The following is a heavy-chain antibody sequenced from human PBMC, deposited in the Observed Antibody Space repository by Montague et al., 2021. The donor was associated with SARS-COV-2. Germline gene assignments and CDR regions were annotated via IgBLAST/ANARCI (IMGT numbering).Heavy chain of an antibody. D-gene: IGHD2-2*01. Sequence: SLRLSCAASGFTFSSYTMNWVRQAPGKGLEWVSSISSSSSYIYYADSVKGRFTISRDNAKNSLYLQMNSLRAEDTAVYYCASFGLGYRSSISCQDDYWGQGTLVTVSS. CDR3: ASFGLGYRSSISCQDDY. CDR1: GFTFSSYT. J-gene: IGHJ4*02. V-gene: IGHV3-21*01. CDR2: ISSSSSYI.